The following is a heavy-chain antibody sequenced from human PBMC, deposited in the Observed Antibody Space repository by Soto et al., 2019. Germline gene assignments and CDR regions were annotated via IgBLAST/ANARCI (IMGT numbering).Heavy chain of an antibody. CDR2: IYYTGTT. V-gene: IGHV4-61*01. Sequence: PSETLSLTCSVSGAALNSGNYYWSWIRQSPGQGLEWIGYIYYTGTTSYNPSLQSRVNIALDTSKNQVSLNLTSVTAVDTAVYYCARDDGYTGYDWGQGTLVTVSS. D-gene: IGHD5-12*01. J-gene: IGHJ4*02. CDR1: GAALNSGNYY. CDR3: ARDDGYTGYD.